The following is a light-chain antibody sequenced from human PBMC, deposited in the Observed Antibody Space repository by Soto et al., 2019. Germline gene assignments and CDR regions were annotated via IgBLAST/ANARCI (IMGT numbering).Light chain of an antibody. Sequence: DIQMTQSPSSLSASVGDRITISCQASQSVDSHLNWYQQLPGKAPKLLIYGASTLQSGVPSRFSGSGSGTDFTLRISGLQPEDFATYYCQEHYSDSYTFGPGTKVDVK. CDR2: GAS. CDR1: QSVDSH. V-gene: IGKV1-39*01. CDR3: QEHYSDSYT. J-gene: IGKJ3*01.